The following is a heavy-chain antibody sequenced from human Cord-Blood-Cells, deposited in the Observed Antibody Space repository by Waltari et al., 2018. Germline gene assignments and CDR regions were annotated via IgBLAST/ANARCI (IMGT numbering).Heavy chain of an antibody. V-gene: IGHV3-21*01. D-gene: IGHD2-15*01. Sequence: EVQLVESGGGLVKPGGSLRLSCAASGFTSRSYSMTWVRQAPGKGMEWVSSISSSSSYIYDADSVKGRFTISRDNAKNSLYRQMNSLRAEDTAVYYCARGGSCYGYWGQGTLVTVSS. CDR3: ARGGSCYGY. J-gene: IGHJ4*02. CDR2: ISSSSSYI. CDR1: GFTSRSYS.